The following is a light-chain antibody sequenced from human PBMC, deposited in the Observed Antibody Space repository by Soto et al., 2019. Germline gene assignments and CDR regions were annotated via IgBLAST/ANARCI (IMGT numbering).Light chain of an antibody. CDR3: QQYGSSPT. V-gene: IGKV3-20*01. J-gene: IGKJ5*01. CDR2: GAS. Sequence: EIVLTQPPGTLSLSPGERATLSCRASQSVSSSYLAWYQQKPGQAPRLLIYGASSRATGIPDRFSGSGSGTDFTLTISRLEPEDFAVYYCQQYGSSPTFGQGARLEI. CDR1: QSVSSSY.